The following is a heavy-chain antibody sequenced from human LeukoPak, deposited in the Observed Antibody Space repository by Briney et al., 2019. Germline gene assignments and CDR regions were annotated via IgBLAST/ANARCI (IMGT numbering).Heavy chain of an antibody. J-gene: IGHJ6*03. CDR3: ARPPTSSYYYMDV. CDR2: INPNSGGT. Sequence: ASVKVSCKASGYTFTGYYMHWVRQAPGQGLEWMGWINPNSGGTNYAQKFQGRVTMTRDTSISTAYMELSRLRSDDTAVYYCARPPTSSYYYMDVWGKGTTVTVSS. CDR1: GYTFTGYY. D-gene: IGHD2-2*01. V-gene: IGHV1-2*02.